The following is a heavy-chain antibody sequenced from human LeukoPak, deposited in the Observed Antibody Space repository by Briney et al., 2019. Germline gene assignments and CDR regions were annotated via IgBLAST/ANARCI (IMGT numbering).Heavy chain of an antibody. CDR2: IYYSGST. Sequence: SETLSLTCTVSGGSISSHYWSWIRQPPGEGLEWIGYIYYSGSTNYNPSLKSRVTISVDTSKNQFSLKLSSVTAADTAVYYCARGARYYYYMDVWGKGTTVTVSS. CDR1: GGSISSHY. J-gene: IGHJ6*03. CDR3: ARGARYYYYMDV. V-gene: IGHV4-59*11.